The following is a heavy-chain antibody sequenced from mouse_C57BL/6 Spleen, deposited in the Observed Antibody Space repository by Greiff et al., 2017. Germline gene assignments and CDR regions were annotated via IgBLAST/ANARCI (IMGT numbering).Heavy chain of an antibody. CDR1: GYTFTSYW. V-gene: IGHV1-69*01. Sequence: QVQLQQPGAELVMPGASVKLSCKASGYTFTSYWMHWVKQRPGQGLEWIGEIDPSDSYTNYNQKFKGKSTLTVDKASSTAYMQLSSLTSEDSAGYYCERCGNYFDYWGQGTTLTVSS. J-gene: IGHJ2*01. CDR3: ERCGNYFDY. D-gene: IGHD6-1*01. CDR2: IDPSDSYT.